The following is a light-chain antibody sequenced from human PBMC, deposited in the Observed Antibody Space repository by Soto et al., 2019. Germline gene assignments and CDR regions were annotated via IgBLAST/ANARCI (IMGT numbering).Light chain of an antibody. Sequence: QSVLTQPASVSGSPGQSITISCTGTSSDVGGYNYVSWYQQHPGKAPKLMICDVSDRPSGISNRFSGSKSGNTASLTISGLQAEDEADYYCSSYTTSSTYVFGTGTKGPS. CDR1: SSDVGGYNY. CDR2: DVS. J-gene: IGLJ1*01. CDR3: SSYTTSSTYV. V-gene: IGLV2-14*01.